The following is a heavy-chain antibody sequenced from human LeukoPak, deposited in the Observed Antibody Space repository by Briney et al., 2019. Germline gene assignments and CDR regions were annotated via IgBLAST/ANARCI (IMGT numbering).Heavy chain of an antibody. V-gene: IGHV4-39*02. J-gene: IGHJ5*02. D-gene: IGHD4-17*01. CDR1: GGSISSSSYY. CDR3: AREPDYGDGSIWFDP. CDR2: IYYDGST. Sequence: SETLSLTCTVSGGSISSSSYYWGWIRQSPGKGLEWIGTIYYDGSTYYNPSLKSRVTISVHTSKNQFSLKLSSVTAADTAVYYRAREPDYGDGSIWFDPWGQGTLVTVSS.